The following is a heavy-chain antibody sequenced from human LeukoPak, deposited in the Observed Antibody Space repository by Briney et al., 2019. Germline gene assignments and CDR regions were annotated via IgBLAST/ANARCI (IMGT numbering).Heavy chain of an antibody. CDR2: IYSRGST. CDR1: GGSISGYY. V-gene: IGHV4-4*09. CDR3: ARGVYSGNSDGYYFDS. J-gene: IGHJ4*02. D-gene: IGHD1-26*01. Sequence: SETLSLTCTVSGGSISGYYWSWIRQPPGKGLEWIGYIYSRGSTNYNPSLKSRVTISLDTSTNQFSLHLSSVTVADTAVYYCARGVYSGNSDGYYFDSWGQGTLVTVSS.